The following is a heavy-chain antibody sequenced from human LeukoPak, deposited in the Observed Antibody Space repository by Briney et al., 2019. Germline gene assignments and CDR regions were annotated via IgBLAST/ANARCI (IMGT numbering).Heavy chain of an antibody. J-gene: IGHJ4*02. V-gene: IGHV3-21*01. Sequence: GGSLRLSCAASGFTFNSYTMNWVRQAPGEGLEWVSSIIGSGIYTYYADSVKGRFTISRDNAKNSLYLQMNSLRAEDTAVYYCARDNWGRTDYWGQGTLVTVSS. CDR2: IIGSGIYT. CDR3: ARDNWGRTDY. CDR1: GFTFNSYT. D-gene: IGHD7-27*01.